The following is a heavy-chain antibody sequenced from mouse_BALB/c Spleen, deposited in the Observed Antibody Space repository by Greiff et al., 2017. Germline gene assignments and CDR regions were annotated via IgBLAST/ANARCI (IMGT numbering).Heavy chain of an antibody. CDR2: INPSNGRT. CDR1: GYTFTSYW. D-gene: IGHD2-2*01. Sequence: QVQLKESGAELVKPGASVKLSCKASGYTFTSYWMHWVKQRPGQGLEWIGEINPSNGRTNYNEKFKSKATLTVDKSSSTAYMQLSSLTSEDSAVYYCARWGGYEAYWGQGTLVTVSA. V-gene: IGHV1S81*02. CDR3: ARWGGYEAY. J-gene: IGHJ3*01.